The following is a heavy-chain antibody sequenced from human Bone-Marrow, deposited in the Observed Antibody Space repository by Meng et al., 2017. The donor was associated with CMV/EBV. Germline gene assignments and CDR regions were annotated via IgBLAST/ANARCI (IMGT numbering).Heavy chain of an antibody. J-gene: IGHJ5*02. D-gene: IGHD1-26*01. CDR1: GYTFTGYY. Sequence: VSVKVSCKASGYTFTGYYMHWVRQAPGQGLEWMGWINPNSGGTNYAQKFQGRVTMTRDTSISTAYVEVSDLRSDDTAVYYCAILGSYGVDNWFDPWGQGTLVTVSS. CDR3: AILGSYGVDNWFDP. CDR2: INPNSGGT. V-gene: IGHV1-2*02.